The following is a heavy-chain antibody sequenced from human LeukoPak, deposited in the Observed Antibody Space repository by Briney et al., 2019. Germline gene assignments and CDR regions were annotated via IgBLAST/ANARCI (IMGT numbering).Heavy chain of an antibody. CDR2: IYPSGST. D-gene: IGHD6-19*01. CDR3: AGAGPYSSGWYDY. J-gene: IGHJ4*02. Sequence: SETLSLTCTVSGDSIRSNYWSWMRQPAGKGLEWIGRIYPSGSTNYNPSLKSRVTISVDTSKNQFSLKLSSVTAADTAVYYCAGAGPYSSGWYDYWGQGTLVTVSS. V-gene: IGHV4-4*07. CDR1: GDSIRSNY.